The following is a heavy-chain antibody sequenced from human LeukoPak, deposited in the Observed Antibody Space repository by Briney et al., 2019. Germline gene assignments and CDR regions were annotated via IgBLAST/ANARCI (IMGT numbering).Heavy chain of an antibody. J-gene: IGHJ5*02. CDR1: GLTVSNHW. V-gene: IGHV3-7*03. CDR3: ASLDTAKQPLANH. CDR2: IKQERGQE. Sequence: PGGSLRLSCVASGLTVSNHWMSWVRQAPGKGLEWVANIKQERGQEYYVDSVKGRFTISKDSAKNSLYLQMNSLRVEDTPMYYCASLDTAKQPLANHWGQGTLVTVSS. D-gene: IGHD5-18*01.